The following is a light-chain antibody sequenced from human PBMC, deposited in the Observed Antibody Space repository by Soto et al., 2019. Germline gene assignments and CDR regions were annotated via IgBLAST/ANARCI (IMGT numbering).Light chain of an antibody. Sequence: QSALTQPASVSGSPGQSITISCSGSISDVGSSGPVSWYQHHPGQVPKLIIYEGSRRPSGVSSRFSGSKTGNTASLTITGLQAEDEANYYCCSYVGARNYVFGTGTRSPS. V-gene: IGLV2-23*01. CDR3: CSYVGARNYV. J-gene: IGLJ1*01. CDR1: ISDVGSSGP. CDR2: EGS.